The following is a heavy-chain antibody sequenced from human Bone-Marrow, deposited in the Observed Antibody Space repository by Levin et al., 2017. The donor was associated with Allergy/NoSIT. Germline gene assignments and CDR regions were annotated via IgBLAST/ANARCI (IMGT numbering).Heavy chain of an antibody. V-gene: IGHV4-4*02. D-gene: IGHD6-13*01. CDR3: ARVVAAAGYYGMDV. CDR2: IYHSGST. J-gene: IGHJ6*02. CDR1: GGSISSSNW. Sequence: SETLSLTCAVSGGSISSSNWWSWVRQPPGKGLEWIGEIYHSGSTNYNPSLKSRVTISVDKSKNQFSLKLSSVTAADTAVYYCARVVAAAGYYGMDVWGQGTTVTVSS.